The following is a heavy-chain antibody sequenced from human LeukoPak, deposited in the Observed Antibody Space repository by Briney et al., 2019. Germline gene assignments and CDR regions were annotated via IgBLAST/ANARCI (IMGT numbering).Heavy chain of an antibody. D-gene: IGHD3-3*01. CDR2: INPNSGGT. J-gene: IGHJ4*02. CDR1: GYTFTGYC. V-gene: IGHV1-2*02. CDR3: AVEGAIFGVVDY. Sequence: ASVKVSCKASGYTFTGYCMHWVRQAPGQGLEWMGWINPNSGGTNYAQRFQGRVTMTRDTSISTAYMELSRLRSDDTAVYYCAVEGAIFGVVDYWGQGTLVTVSS.